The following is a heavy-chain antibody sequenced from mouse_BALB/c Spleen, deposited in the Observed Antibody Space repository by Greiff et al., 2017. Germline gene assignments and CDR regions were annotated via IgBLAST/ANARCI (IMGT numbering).Heavy chain of an antibody. CDR1: GYTFTSYT. CDR2: INPSSGYT. V-gene: IGHV1-4*02. J-gene: IGHJ3*01. CDR3: ARGDYGNLFLFAY. Sequence: VQLQQFGAELVKPGASVKISCKASGYTFTSYTMHWVKQRPGQGLEWIGYINPSSGYTEYNQKFKDKTTLTADKSSSTAYMQLSSLTSEDSAVYYCARGDYGNLFLFAYWGQGTLVTVSA. D-gene: IGHD2-1*01.